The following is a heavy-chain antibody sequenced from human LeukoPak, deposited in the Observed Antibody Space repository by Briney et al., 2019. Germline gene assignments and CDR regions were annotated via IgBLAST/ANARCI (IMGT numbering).Heavy chain of an antibody. D-gene: IGHD2-2*01. J-gene: IGHJ4*02. CDR3: ARDAQNRYCSSTSCYKVDYFDY. CDR2: IYSGGST. Sequence: GGSLRLSCAASGFTVSSNYMSWVRQAPGKGLEWVSVIYSGGSTYYADSVKGRFTISRDNSKNTLYLQMNSLRAEDTAVYYCARDAQNRYCSSTSCYKVDYFDYWGQGTLVTVSS. CDR1: GFTVSSNY. V-gene: IGHV3-66*01.